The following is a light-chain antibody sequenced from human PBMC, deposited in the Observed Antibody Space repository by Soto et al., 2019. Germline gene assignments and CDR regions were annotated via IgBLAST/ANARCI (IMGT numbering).Light chain of an antibody. CDR2: DVS. CDR1: SSDVGGYNY. Sequence: QSALTQPASVSGSPGQSITIPCTGTSSDVGGYNYVSWYQQHPGKAPKLMIYDVSNRPSGVSNRFSGSKSGNTASLTISGLQAEDEADYYCSSYTSSSTPCVFGTGTKVTVL. CDR3: SSYTSSSTPCV. V-gene: IGLV2-14*01. J-gene: IGLJ1*01.